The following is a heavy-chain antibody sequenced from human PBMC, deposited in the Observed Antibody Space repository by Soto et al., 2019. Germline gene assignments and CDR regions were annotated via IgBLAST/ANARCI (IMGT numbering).Heavy chain of an antibody. CDR3: PRSVGATLNYFDY. D-gene: IGHD1-26*01. CDR1: GGSISSSNYY. CDR2: IYDSGST. V-gene: IGHV4-39*01. Sequence: SETLSLTCTVSGGSISSSNYYWGWIRQPPGKGLEWIGSIYDSGSTYYNPSLKSRVTISVDTSKNQFSLKLSSVTAADTAVYYCPRSVGATLNYFDYWGQGTLVTSPQ. J-gene: IGHJ4*02.